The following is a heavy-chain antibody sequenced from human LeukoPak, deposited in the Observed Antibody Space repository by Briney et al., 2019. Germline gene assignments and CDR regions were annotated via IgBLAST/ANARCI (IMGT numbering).Heavy chain of an antibody. V-gene: IGHV3-30*03. CDR3: TRIAAAGFDC. D-gene: IGHD6-13*01. CDR2: ISYDGSNK. CDR1: GFTFSSYG. Sequence: PGRSLRLSCAASGFTFSSYGMHWVRQAPGKGLEWVAVISYDGSNKYYADSVKGRFTISRDNPKNTLYLQMNSLRAEDTAVYYCTRIAAAGFDCWGQGTLVTVSS. J-gene: IGHJ4*02.